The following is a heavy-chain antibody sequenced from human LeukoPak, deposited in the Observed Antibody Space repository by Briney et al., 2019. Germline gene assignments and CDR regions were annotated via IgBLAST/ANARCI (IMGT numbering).Heavy chain of an antibody. CDR2: IYTSGST. D-gene: IGHD3-10*01. CDR1: GGSISSGSYY. CDR3: TRRGEI. V-gene: IGHV4-61*02. J-gene: IGHJ3*02. Sequence: SQTLSLTCTVSGGSISSGSYYWSWIRQPAGKGLEWIGRIYTSGSTNYNPSLKSRVTISLDTSKNQFSLKLSFVTAADTAVYYCTRRGEIWGQGTMVTVSS.